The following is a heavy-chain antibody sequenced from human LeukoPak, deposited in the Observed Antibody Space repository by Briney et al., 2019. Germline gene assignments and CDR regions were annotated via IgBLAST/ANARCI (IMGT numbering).Heavy chain of an antibody. J-gene: IGHJ4*02. V-gene: IGHV4-39*07. CDR2: VYYSGST. Sequence: SETLSLTCTVSGGSIRISSYYWGWIRQPPGKGLEWIGSVYYSGSTNYKPSLKSRVAMSVDTSKNQFSLRLSSVTAADTAVYYCARSTGSTMFIDYWGQGTLVTVSS. CDR3: ARSTGSTMFIDY. D-gene: IGHD3-10*02. CDR1: GGSIRISSYY.